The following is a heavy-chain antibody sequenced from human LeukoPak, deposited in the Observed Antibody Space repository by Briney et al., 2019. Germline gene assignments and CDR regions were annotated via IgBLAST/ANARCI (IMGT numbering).Heavy chain of an antibody. Sequence: ASETLSLTCTVSGGSVSSSSYYWGWIRQPPGEGLEWIGSIYYSGSTYYNPSLKSRVTISVDTSKNQFSLKLNSVTAADTAVYYCARVKRKCQLLKPLHETPSHYFDYWGQGTLVTVSS. D-gene: IGHD2-2*01. CDR3: ARVKRKCQLLKPLHETPSHYFDY. CDR1: GGSVSSSSYY. V-gene: IGHV4-39*07. CDR2: IYYSGST. J-gene: IGHJ4*02.